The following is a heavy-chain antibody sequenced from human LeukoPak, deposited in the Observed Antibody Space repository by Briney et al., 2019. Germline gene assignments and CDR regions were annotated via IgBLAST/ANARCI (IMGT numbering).Heavy chain of an antibody. CDR3: ARDREDCSSTSCYTSSGWFDP. V-gene: IGHV1-2*02. Sequence: ASVKVSCKASGYTFTGYYMHWVRQAPGQGLEWMGWINPNSGGTSYAQKFQGRVTMTRDTSISTAYMELSRLRSDDTAVYYCARDREDCSSTSCYTSSGWFDPWGQGTLVTVSS. J-gene: IGHJ5*02. CDR2: INPNSGGT. CDR1: GYTFTGYY. D-gene: IGHD2-2*02.